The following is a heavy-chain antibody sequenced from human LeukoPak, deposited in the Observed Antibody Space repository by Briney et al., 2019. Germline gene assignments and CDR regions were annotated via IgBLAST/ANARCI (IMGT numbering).Heavy chain of an antibody. CDR1: GFTFSSYW. CDR2: IKGDGSST. J-gene: IGHJ4*02. Sequence: TGGSLRLSCAASGFTFSSYWMHWVRHTPGKGLGWVSRIKGDGSSTSYAVSVKGRFTISRDTAKNTLYLQMNSLRAEDTAVYYCARDGYSFGHDFDYWGQGTLVTVSS. D-gene: IGHD5-18*01. V-gene: IGHV3-74*01. CDR3: ARDGYSFGHDFDY.